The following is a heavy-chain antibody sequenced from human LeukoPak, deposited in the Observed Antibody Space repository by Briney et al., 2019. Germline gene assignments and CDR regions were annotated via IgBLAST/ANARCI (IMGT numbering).Heavy chain of an antibody. V-gene: IGHV3-7*01. Sequence: PGGSLRLSCAASGFTFTSHWMSWVRQAPGKGLEWVARMNLDGSEKYYVDSVKGRFTISRDNAKTSVYLEMNSLRAEDTAVYYCARDATYCTNGVCYTRFDYWGQGTLVTVSS. CDR3: ARDATYCTNGVCYTRFDY. CDR1: GFTFTSHW. D-gene: IGHD2-8*01. J-gene: IGHJ4*02. CDR2: MNLDGSEK.